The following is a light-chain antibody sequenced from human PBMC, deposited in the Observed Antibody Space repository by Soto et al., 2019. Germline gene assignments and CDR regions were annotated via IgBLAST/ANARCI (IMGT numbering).Light chain of an antibody. CDR3: QQYGTSPRT. Sequence: EIVLTQSPGTLSLSPGERATLSCRASQSVSSTYLAWYQQKPGQAPRLLIYGASSRATGIPDRFSGSGSGTDFTLTISRLEPEDFAVYYCQQYGTSPRTFGQGTEVEIK. CDR2: GAS. V-gene: IGKV3-20*01. CDR1: QSVSSTY. J-gene: IGKJ1*01.